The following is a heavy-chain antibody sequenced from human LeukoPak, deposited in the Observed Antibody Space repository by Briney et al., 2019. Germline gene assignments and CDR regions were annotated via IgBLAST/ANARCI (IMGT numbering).Heavy chain of an antibody. D-gene: IGHD3-10*01. J-gene: IGHJ4*02. V-gene: IGHV3-66*01. CDR3: AKSETGRDGDFF. CDR2: IYSGGSK. Sequence: GGSLRLSCAASGFTVSSNYMSGFRQAQGKGLEWVSVIYSGGSKYYADSVKGRFTISRDNSKNTLYLQMNSLRAEDTAVYYCAKSETGRDGDFFWGQGTLVTVSS. CDR1: GFTVSSNY.